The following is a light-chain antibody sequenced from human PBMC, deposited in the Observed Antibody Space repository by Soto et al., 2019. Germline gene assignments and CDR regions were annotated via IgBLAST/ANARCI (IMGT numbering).Light chain of an antibody. CDR3: QQSYSTPPWT. Sequence: DIQMTQAPSSLSASVGDRVTITCRASQRFNRYLNWYQQKPGKAPKLLIYAASSLQSGVPSRFSGSGSGTDFILTSSSLQPEDFATNYCQQSYSTPPWTFGQVTKWEIK. CDR2: AAS. J-gene: IGKJ1*01. CDR1: QRFNRY. V-gene: IGKV1-39*01.